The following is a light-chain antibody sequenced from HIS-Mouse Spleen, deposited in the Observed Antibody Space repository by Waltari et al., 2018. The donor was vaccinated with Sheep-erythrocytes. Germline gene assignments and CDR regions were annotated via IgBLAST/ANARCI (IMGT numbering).Light chain of an antibody. Sequence: LTQPRSVSGSPGQTVSITCSGDKLGDKYACWYQQKPGHSPVRVIYQDSKRPSGCPERFSGSNAGNTATLTISGTQAMDEADYYCQAWDSSTVVFGGGTKLTVL. CDR3: QAWDSSTVV. CDR2: QDS. J-gene: IGLJ2*01. V-gene: IGLV3-1*01. CDR1: KLGDKY.